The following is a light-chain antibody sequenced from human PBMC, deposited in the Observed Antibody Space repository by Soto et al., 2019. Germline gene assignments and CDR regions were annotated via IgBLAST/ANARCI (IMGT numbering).Light chain of an antibody. Sequence: DIQMTQSPSSVSASVGDTVTITCRASQDILSWLAWYQQKPGEAPRLLIYASSNLQSGVPSRFSGSRSGTEFTLTISSLQPEDFATYYCQQANTVPITFGPGTRLDIK. V-gene: IGKV1-12*01. CDR1: QDILSW. CDR3: QQANTVPIT. CDR2: ASS. J-gene: IGKJ3*01.